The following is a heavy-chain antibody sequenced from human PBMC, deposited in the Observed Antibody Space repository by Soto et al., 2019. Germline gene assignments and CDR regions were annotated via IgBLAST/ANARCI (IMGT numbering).Heavy chain of an antibody. CDR2: IYKSATT. CDR3: ARHDIIAKLQNGMGL. CDR1: GDSISNLDYF. V-gene: IGHV4-30-4*01. J-gene: IGHJ6*02. Sequence: SETLSLTCSVSGDSISNLDYFWAWIRQPPGQALEYIGYIYKSATTYYNPSFESRVAISVDTSKSKFSLNVTSVTAADTAVYYCARHDIIAKLQNGMGLWGQGTMVTVSS.